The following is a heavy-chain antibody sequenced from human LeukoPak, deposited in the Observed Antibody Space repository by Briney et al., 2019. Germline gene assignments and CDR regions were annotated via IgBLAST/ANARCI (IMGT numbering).Heavy chain of an antibody. J-gene: IGHJ3*02. V-gene: IGHV1-46*01. CDR3: ATLGETYYYDSSGYYDAFDI. CDR2: INPSGGST. CDR1: GYTFTGYY. D-gene: IGHD3-22*01. Sequence: GASVKVSCKASGYTFTGYYMHWVRQAPGQGLEWMGIINPSGGSTSYAQKFQGRVTMTRDTSTSTVYMELSSLRSEDTAVYYCATLGETYYYDSSGYYDAFDIWGQGTMVTVSS.